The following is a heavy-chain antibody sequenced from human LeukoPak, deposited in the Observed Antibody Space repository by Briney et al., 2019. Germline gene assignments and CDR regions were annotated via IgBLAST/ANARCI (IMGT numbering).Heavy chain of an antibody. D-gene: IGHD2-21*01. V-gene: IGHV3-7*01. CDR3: ARPRGCGTSRCNNFDY. Sequence: GGPLRLSCAVSGFIFSDFSMSWVRQAPGKGLEWVAKMDENGREIFYVDSVKGRFTISRDNAKNSLYLQMNRLRAEDTAVYYCARPRGCGTSRCNNFDYWGQGTLVTVSS. CDR2: MDENGREI. CDR1: GFIFSDFS. J-gene: IGHJ4*02.